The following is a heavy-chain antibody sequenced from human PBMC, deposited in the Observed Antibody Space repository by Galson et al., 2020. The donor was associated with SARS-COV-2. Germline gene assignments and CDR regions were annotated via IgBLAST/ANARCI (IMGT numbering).Heavy chain of an antibody. J-gene: IGHJ4*02. D-gene: IGHD6-19*01. Sequence: SQASETLSLTCAVYGGSFSGYYWSWIRQTPGKGLEWIGEINHSGSTNYHPSLKSRVTISVDTSKNQFSLKLSSVTAADTAVYYCARGGDIAVAGYESRLDFDYWGQGTLVTVSS. V-gene: IGHV4-34*01. CDR1: GGSFSGYY. CDR2: INHSGST. CDR3: ARGGDIAVAGYESRLDFDY.